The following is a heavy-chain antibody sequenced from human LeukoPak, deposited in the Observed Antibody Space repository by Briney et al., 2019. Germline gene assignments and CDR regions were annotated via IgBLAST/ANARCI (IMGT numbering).Heavy chain of an antibody. J-gene: IGHJ6*03. CDR1: GFTFSSYG. D-gene: IGHD2-2*01. V-gene: IGHV3-30*03. Sequence: GTSLRLSCAASGFTFSSYGMHWVRQAPGKGLEWVAVISSDGTNKYYADSVKGRFTISRDNSKNTLYLQMNSLRAEDTAVYYCASYSQLPDYYYYMDVWGKGTTVTVSS. CDR3: ASYSQLPDYYYYMDV. CDR2: ISSDGTNK.